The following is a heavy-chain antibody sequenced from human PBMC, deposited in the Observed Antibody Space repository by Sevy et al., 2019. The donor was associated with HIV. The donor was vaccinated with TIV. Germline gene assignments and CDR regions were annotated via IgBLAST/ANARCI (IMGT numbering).Heavy chain of an antibody. CDR3: ARGGYYYDTAAYYAFDS. Sequence: GESLKISCTTSGFTFSAYAMHWVRQAPGKGLEWVAIIWSDGAYQYHGDSVKGRFTISRDNSKNRLYLQMNSLRVEDTAVYYCARGGYYYDTAAYYAFDSWGQGTLVTVSS. D-gene: IGHD3-22*01. J-gene: IGHJ4*02. V-gene: IGHV3-33*01. CDR2: IWSDGAYQ. CDR1: GFTFSAYA.